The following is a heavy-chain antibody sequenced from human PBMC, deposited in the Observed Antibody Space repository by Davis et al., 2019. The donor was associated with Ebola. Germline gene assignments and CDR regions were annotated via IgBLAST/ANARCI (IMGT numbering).Heavy chain of an antibody. V-gene: IGHV4-59*01. J-gene: IGHJ6*02. CDR3: ARGSEIYYYYGMDV. CDR2: ISQSGST. Sequence: MPSETLSLTCTVSGGSISSYYWSWIRQPPGKGLEWIGEISQSGSTNYNPSLKSRVTISVDKSKNQFSLKLSSVTAADTAVYYCARGSEIYYYYGMDVWGQGTTVTVSS. CDR1: GGSISSYY.